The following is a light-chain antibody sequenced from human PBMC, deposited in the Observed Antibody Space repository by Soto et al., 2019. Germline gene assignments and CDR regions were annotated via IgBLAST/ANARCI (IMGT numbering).Light chain of an antibody. CDR3: QQYKEYVT. J-gene: IGKJ4*01. Sequence: ELVMTQFPDSLCVSPGESATLSCRASQSVGTTLAWYQQKPGQAPRLLIYGASTRASGCPPRFRGSGSGTDFTLNINYLRSEDIAVYFCQQYKEYVTFGGGTKVEV. CDR2: GAS. V-gene: IGKV3D-15*01. CDR1: QSVGTT.